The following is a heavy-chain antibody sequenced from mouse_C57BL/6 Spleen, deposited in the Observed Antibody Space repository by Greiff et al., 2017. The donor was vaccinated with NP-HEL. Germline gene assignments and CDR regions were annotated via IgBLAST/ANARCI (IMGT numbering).Heavy chain of an antibody. CDR2: IWGVGST. CDR3: ATNYYGSSYDWYFDV. D-gene: IGHD1-1*01. J-gene: IGHJ1*03. V-gene: IGHV2-6*01. CDR1: GFSLTSYG. Sequence: QVQLKQSGPGLVAPSQSLSITCTVSGFSLTSYGVDWVRQSPGKGLEWLGVIWGVGSTNYNSALNSRLSISKDKSKSQVFLKMNSLQTDDTAMYYCATNYYGSSYDWYFDVWGTVTTVTVSS.